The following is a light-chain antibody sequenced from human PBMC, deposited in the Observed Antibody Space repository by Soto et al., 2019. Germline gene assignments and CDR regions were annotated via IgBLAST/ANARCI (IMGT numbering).Light chain of an antibody. V-gene: IGKV3-15*01. CDR3: QQYNDWPLT. Sequence: PATLSVSPGERATLSCRASQSVSTNLAWYQQKPGQAPRLLIYGAFKRATGIPAKFSGSGSGTEFTLTFSSLQSEDFTVYYCQQYNDWPLTFGQGTKVDIK. J-gene: IGKJ1*01. CDR2: GAF. CDR1: QSVSTN.